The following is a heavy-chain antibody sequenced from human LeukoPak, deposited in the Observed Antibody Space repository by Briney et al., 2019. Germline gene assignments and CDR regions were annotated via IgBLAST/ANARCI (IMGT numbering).Heavy chain of an antibody. CDR3: ARQTYCSTTSCYSGYYYYGMDV. CDR2: IYYSGST. Sequence: PSETLSLTCTVSGGSISSYYWSWIRQPPGKGLEWIGYIYYSGSTNYNPSLKSRVTISVDTSKNQFSLKLSSVTAADTAVYYCARQTYCSTTSCYSGYYYYGMDVWGQGTTVTVSS. D-gene: IGHD2-2*02. CDR1: GGSISSYY. J-gene: IGHJ6*02. V-gene: IGHV4-59*08.